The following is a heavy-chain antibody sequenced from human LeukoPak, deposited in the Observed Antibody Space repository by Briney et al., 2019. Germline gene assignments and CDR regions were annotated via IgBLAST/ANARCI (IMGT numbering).Heavy chain of an antibody. J-gene: IGHJ4*02. CDR2: INPSGGST. CDR1: GYTFTSYY. V-gene: IGHV1-46*01. CDR3: AGAIAAAASFDY. D-gene: IGHD6-13*01. Sequence: ASVKVSCKASGYTFTSYYMHWVRQAPGQGLEWMGIINPSGGSTSYAQKFQGRVTMTRDTSTSTVYVELSSLRSEDTAVYYCAGAIAAAASFDYWGQGTLVTVSS.